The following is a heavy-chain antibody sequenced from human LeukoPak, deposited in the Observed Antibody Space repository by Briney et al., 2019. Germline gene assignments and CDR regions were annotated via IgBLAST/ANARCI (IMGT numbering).Heavy chain of an antibody. Sequence: PSQTLSLTCTVSGGSISSGSYYWSWIRQPAGKGLEWIGRIYTSGSTNYNPSLKSRVTISVDTSKNQFSLKLSSVTAADTAVYYCARTEGLAVAGEVRSFDYWGQGTLVTVSS. CDR2: IYTSGST. V-gene: IGHV4-61*02. CDR3: ARTEGLAVAGEVRSFDY. D-gene: IGHD6-19*01. CDR1: GGSISSGSYY. J-gene: IGHJ4*02.